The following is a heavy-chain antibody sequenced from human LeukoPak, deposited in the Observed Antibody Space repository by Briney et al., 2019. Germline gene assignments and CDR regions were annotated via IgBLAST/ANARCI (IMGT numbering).Heavy chain of an antibody. V-gene: IGHV3-48*03. CDR2: ISSSGSTI. CDR1: GFTFSSYE. D-gene: IGHD3-10*01. Sequence: GSLRLSCAASGFTFSSYEMNWVRQAPGKGLEWVSYISSSGSTIYYADSVKGRFTISRDNAKNSLYLQMNSLRAEDTAVYYCATTSGGSPWYFDYWGQGTLVTVSS. J-gene: IGHJ4*02. CDR3: ATTSGGSPWYFDY.